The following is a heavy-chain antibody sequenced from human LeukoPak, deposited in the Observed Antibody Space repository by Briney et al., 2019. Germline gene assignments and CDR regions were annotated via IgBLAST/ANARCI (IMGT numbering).Heavy chain of an antibody. CDR1: GGTFSSYA. V-gene: IGHV1-2*02. Sequence: ASVKVSCKASGGTFSSYAISWVRQAPGQGLEWMGWINPNSGGTNYAQKFQGRVTMTRDTSISTAYMELSRLRSDDTAVYYCARVRGAERSWYWDWFDPWGQGTLVTVSS. CDR3: ARVRGAERSWYWDWFDP. D-gene: IGHD6-13*01. CDR2: INPNSGGT. J-gene: IGHJ5*02.